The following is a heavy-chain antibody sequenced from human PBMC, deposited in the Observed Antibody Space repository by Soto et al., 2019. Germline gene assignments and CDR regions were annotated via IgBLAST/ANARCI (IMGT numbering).Heavy chain of an antibody. CDR3: AKDLTYYDSVDYYPVDPFDI. D-gene: IGHD3-22*01. CDR1: GFTFSSYA. Sequence: EVQLLESGGGLVQPGGSLRLSCVASGFTFSSYAMTWVRQAPGTGLKWVSTISGRAGDTYYADSVKGRFTISRDNVKNTLYLQMNILRAEDAAVYYCAKDLTYYDSVDYYPVDPFDIWGQGTMVTVSS. V-gene: IGHV3-23*01. J-gene: IGHJ3*02. CDR2: ISGRAGDT.